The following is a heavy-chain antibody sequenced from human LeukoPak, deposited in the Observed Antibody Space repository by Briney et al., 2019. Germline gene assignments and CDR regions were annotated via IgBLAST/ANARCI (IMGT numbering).Heavy chain of an antibody. J-gene: IGHJ4*02. CDR1: GFTFSSYA. D-gene: IGHD6-13*01. Sequence: PGGSLRLSCAASGFTFSSYAMGWVRQAPGKGLEWVSAISGSSDRTYYADSVKGRFTISRDSFRNTVFLQMNSLRVEDTAAYYCARSTVTVAAAGIDYWGQGTLVTVSS. CDR3: ARSTVTVAAAGIDY. CDR2: ISGSSDRT. V-gene: IGHV3-23*01.